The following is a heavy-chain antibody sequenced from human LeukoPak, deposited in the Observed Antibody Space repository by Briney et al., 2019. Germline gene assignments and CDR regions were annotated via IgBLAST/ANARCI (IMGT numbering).Heavy chain of an antibody. V-gene: IGHV3-48*01. CDR2: ITSRSTNM. D-gene: IGHD3-10*01. CDR3: ARVAPGHDIGRGYFDY. Sequence: GGSLRLSCAASGFPFSTYSMNWVRQAPGKGLEWLSYITSRSTNMYYADSVKGRFTIPRDNAKNSLYLQMSSLRAEDTAVYYCARVAPGHDIGRGYFDYWGQGTLVTVSS. CDR1: GFPFSTYS. J-gene: IGHJ4*02.